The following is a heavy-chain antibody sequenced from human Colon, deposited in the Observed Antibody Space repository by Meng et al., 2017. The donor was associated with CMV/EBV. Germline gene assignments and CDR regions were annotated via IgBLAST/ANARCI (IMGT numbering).Heavy chain of an antibody. V-gene: IGHV3-30*04. CDR1: GFTFSSYA. Sequence: GESLKISCAASGFTFSSYAIHWVRQAPGKGLEWVAVLSYDGSDKYYADSVKGRFTISRDNSKYTLYLQMNSLRPEDTAVYFCARDCPYYFDSSVYYRWFFDYWGQGTLVTVSS. CDR3: ARDCPYYFDSSVYYRWFFDY. J-gene: IGHJ4*02. D-gene: IGHD3-22*01. CDR2: LSYDGSDK.